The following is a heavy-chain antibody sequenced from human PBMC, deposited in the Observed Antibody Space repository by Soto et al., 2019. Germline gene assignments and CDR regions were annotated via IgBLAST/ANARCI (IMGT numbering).Heavy chain of an antibody. CDR2: IYTSGST. CDR3: AREVSSGSYFRFDP. V-gene: IGHV4-4*07. J-gene: IGHJ5*02. Sequence: QVQLQESGPGLVKPSETLSLTCTVSGGSISSYYWSWIRQPAGKGLEWIGRIYTSGSTNYNPSLKSRVTMSVDTSTNQFSLKLCSVTAADTAVYYCAREVSSGSYFRFDPWGPGTLVTVSS. CDR1: GGSISSYY. D-gene: IGHD1-26*01.